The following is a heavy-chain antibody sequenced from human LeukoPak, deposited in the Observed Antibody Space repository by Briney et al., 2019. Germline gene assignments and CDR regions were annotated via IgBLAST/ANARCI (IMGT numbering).Heavy chain of an antibody. CDR3: GGPNPLLERPSAMDV. CDR1: GFTFSSYA. J-gene: IGHJ6*02. V-gene: IGHV3-30-3*01. D-gene: IGHD3-3*01. CDR2: ISYDGSNK. Sequence: GGSLRLSCAASGFTFSSYAMHWVRQAPGKGLEWVAVISYDGSNKYYADSVKGRFTISRDNSKNTLYLQMNSLRGEDTAVYFCGGPNPLLERPSAMDVWGQGTTVTVSS.